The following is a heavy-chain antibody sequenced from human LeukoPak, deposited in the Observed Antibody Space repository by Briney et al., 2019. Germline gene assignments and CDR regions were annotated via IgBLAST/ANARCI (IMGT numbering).Heavy chain of an antibody. Sequence: GGSLRHSCAASGFTFSSYAMSWVRQAPGKGLEWVSAISGSGGSTYYADSVKGWFTISRDNSKNTLYLQMNSLRAEDTAVYYCANHYYDSSGYPDAFDIWGQGTMVTVSS. V-gene: IGHV3-23*01. CDR1: GFTFSSYA. CDR3: ANHYYDSSGYPDAFDI. J-gene: IGHJ3*02. D-gene: IGHD3-22*01. CDR2: ISGSGGST.